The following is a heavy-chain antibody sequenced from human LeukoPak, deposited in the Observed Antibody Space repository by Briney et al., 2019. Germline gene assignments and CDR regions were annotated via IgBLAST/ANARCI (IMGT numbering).Heavy chain of an antibody. D-gene: IGHD5-18*01. CDR3: AREDSSMVLSLDY. CDR1: AFTFSRDD. CDR2: ISGNGAGT. V-gene: IGHV3-23*01. Sequence: GGSLRLSCAASAFTFSRDDMAWVRQPPGKRPEWITSISGNGAGTHYIDSVRGRFIISRDNSKNTVYLQMNSLRAEDTAIYYCAREDSSMVLSLDYWGQGTLVTVSS. J-gene: IGHJ4*02.